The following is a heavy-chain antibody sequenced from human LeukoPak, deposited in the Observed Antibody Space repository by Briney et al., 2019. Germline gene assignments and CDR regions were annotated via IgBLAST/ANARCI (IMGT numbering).Heavy chain of an antibody. J-gene: IGHJ4*02. V-gene: IGHV1-69*13. CDR2: IIPIFGTA. CDR3: AADRAGSYLRFVY. CDR1: GGTFSSYA. Sequence: SVKVSCKASGGTFSSYAISWVRQAPGQGLEWMGGIIPIFGTANYAQKFQGRVTITADESTSTAYMELSSLRSEDTAVYYCAADRAGSYLRFVYWGQGTPVTVSS. D-gene: IGHD3-10*01.